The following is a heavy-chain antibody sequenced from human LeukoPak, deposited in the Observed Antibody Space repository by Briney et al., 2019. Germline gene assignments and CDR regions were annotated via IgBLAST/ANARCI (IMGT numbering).Heavy chain of an antibody. CDR1: GFTFSNYW. CDR2: IKQDGSEK. V-gene: IGHV3-7*01. J-gene: IGHJ4*02. CDR3: ASGQQLGY. D-gene: IGHD6-6*01. Sequence: GGSLRLSCAASGFTFSNYWMSWLRQAPGKGLEWVANIKQDGSEKYYVDSVKGRFTISRDNAKNSLYLQMNSLRAEDTAVYYCASGQQLGYWGQGTLVTVSS.